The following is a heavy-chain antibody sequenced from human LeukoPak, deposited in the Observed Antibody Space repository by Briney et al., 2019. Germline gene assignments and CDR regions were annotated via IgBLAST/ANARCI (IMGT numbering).Heavy chain of an antibody. V-gene: IGHV3-23*01. CDR2: ISGSGGST. CDR3: AKTGGSSGYYYGDAFDI. J-gene: IGHJ3*02. Sequence: PGGTLRLSCAASGFTFSSYGMSWVRQAPGKGLEWVSAISGSGGSTYYADSVKGRFTISRDNSKNTLYLQMNSLRAEDTAVYYCAKTGGSSGYYYGDAFDIWGQGTMVTVSS. D-gene: IGHD3-22*01. CDR1: GFTFSSYG.